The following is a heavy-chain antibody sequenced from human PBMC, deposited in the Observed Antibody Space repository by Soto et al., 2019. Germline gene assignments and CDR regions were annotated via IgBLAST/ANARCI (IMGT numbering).Heavy chain of an antibody. CDR2: IDPSDSYT. CDR3: ARSIAAAGPTYYYGMDV. Sequence: GESLKISCKGSGYSFTSYWISWVRQMPGKGLEWMGRIDPSDSYTNYSPSFRGHVTISADKSISXAYLQWSSLKASDTAMYYCARSIAAAGPTYYYGMDVWGQGTTVTVSS. CDR1: GYSFTSYW. J-gene: IGHJ6*02. V-gene: IGHV5-10-1*01. D-gene: IGHD6-13*01.